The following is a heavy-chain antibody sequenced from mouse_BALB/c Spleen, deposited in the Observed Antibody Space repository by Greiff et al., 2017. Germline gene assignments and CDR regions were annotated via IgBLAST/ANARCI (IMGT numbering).Heavy chain of an antibody. Sequence: EVKLLESGGGLVKPGGSLKLSCAASGFTFSSYAMSWVRQTPEKRLEWVATISSGGSYTYYPDSVKGRFTISRDNAKNTLYLQMSSLRSEDTAMYYCARRDTTGAWFAYWGQGTLVTVSA. D-gene: IGHD1-1*01. CDR3: ARRDTTGAWFAY. CDR2: ISSGGSYT. V-gene: IGHV5-9-3*01. J-gene: IGHJ3*01. CDR1: GFTFSSYA.